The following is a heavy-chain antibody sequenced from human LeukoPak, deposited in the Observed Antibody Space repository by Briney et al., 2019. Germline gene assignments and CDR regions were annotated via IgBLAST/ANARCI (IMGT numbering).Heavy chain of an antibody. V-gene: IGHV3-53*01. Sequence: GGSLRLSCAASGFTVSSSYMSWVRQAPGKGLEWVSLLYGGGTTYYADSVKGRFTISRDNSKNSLYLQMNSLRAEDTAVYYCARGHIAVAGHYGAGPSDSWGQGTLVTVSS. D-gene: IGHD6-19*01. J-gene: IGHJ4*02. CDR1: GFTVSSSY. CDR3: ARGHIAVAGHYGAGPSDS. CDR2: LYGGGTT.